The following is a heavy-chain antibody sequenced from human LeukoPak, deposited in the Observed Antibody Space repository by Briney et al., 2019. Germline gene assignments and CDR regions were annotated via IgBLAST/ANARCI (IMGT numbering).Heavy chain of an antibody. Sequence: GGSLRLSCAASGFTFSDYYMSWIRQAPGKGLEWVSTVSDDGVTTYYADSVKGRFTISRDNSKNTLYLQMNGLRAEDTAVYYCASREFYGSDGYYPFFDYWGQGTLVTVSS. CDR1: GFTFSDYY. CDR3: ASREFYGSDGYYPFFDY. V-gene: IGHV3-23*01. J-gene: IGHJ4*02. CDR2: VSDDGVTT. D-gene: IGHD3-22*01.